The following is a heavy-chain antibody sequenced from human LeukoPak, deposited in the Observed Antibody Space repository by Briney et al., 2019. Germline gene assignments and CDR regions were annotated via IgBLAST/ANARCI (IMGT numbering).Heavy chain of an antibody. CDR3: ARSGYSSSWYGNYYYYYGMDV. CDR2: ISAYNGNT. D-gene: IGHD6-13*01. V-gene: IGHV1-18*01. CDR1: GYTFTSYG. Sequence: GASVKVSCKASGYTFTSYGISWVRQAPGQGLEWMGWISAYNGNTNYAQKLQGRVTMTTDTSTSTAYMELSSLRSEDTAVYYCARSGYSSSWYGNYYYYYGMDVWGQGTTVTASS. J-gene: IGHJ6*02.